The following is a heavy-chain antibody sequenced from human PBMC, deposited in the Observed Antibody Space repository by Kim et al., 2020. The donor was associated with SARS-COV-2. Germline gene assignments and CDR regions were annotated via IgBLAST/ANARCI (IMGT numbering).Heavy chain of an antibody. J-gene: IGHJ4*02. V-gene: IGHV3-30*04. Sequence: GGSLRLSCAASGFTFSSYAMHWVRQAPGKGLEWVAVISYDGSNKYYADSVKGRFTISRDNSKNTLYLQMNSLRAEDTAVYYCARSRSGEEVVRGVTVDYWGQGTLVTVSS. CDR1: GFTFSSYA. D-gene: IGHD3-10*01. CDR3: ARSRSGEEVVRGVTVDY. CDR2: ISYDGSNK.